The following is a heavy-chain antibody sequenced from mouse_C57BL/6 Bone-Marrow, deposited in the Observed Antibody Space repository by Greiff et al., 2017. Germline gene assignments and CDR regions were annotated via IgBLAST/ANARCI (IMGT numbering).Heavy chain of an antibody. V-gene: IGHV1-61*01. D-gene: IGHD1-1*01. CDR1: GYTFTSYW. CDR3: ARSNYDSRSPLDY. Sequence: QVQLQQPGAELVRPGSSVKLSCKASGYTFTSYWMDWVKQRPGQGLEWIGNIYPSDSETHSNPKFQDKATLTVDKSSSTAYMQLSSLTSEDSAVDDFARSNYDSRSPLDYWGQGTTLTVSS. CDR2: IYPSDSET. J-gene: IGHJ2*01.